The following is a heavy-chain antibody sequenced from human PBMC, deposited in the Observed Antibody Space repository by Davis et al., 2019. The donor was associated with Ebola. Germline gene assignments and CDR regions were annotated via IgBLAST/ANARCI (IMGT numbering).Heavy chain of an antibody. J-gene: IGHJ6*02. CDR1: GFTFSDYY. Sequence: GESLKISCAASGFTFSDYYMSWIRQAPGKGLEWVSYISSSGSTIYYADSVKGRFTISRDNAKNSLYLQMNSLRAEDTAVYYCARVIYDSSGYQHYYYYGMDVWGQGTTVTVSS. CDR2: ISSSGSTI. D-gene: IGHD3-22*01. CDR3: ARVIYDSSGYQHYYYYGMDV. V-gene: IGHV3-11*04.